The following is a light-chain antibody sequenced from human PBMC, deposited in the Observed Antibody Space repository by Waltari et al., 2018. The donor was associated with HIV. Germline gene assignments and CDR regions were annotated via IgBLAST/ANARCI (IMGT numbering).Light chain of an antibody. J-gene: IGKJ5*01. Sequence: DVVMTQSPLSLTVTLGQPASISWRSGQILVYSDGNTHLTWFQQRPGQSPRRLIYKFSNRDSGVPDRFSGSGSGTDFTLKISRVEAEDVGVFYCMQGTHWPPITFGQGTRLEIK. CDR2: KFS. CDR3: MQGTHWPPIT. CDR1: QILVYSDGNTH. V-gene: IGKV2-30*01.